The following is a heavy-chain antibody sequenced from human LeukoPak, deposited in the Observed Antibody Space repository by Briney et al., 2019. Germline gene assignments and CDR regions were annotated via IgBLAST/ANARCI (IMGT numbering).Heavy chain of an antibody. D-gene: IGHD3/OR15-3a*01. CDR3: ARQTGSGLFILP. CDR2: INHIGII. V-gene: IGHV4-34*01. CDR1: GGSFSAYY. Sequence: SETLSLTCAVYGGSFSAYYWTWIRQPPGKGLEWIGEINHIGIITHSPSLKSRVSISVDTSKNQFSLRLTSVTAADTAVYYCARQTGSGLFILPGGQGTLVTVSS. J-gene: IGHJ4*02.